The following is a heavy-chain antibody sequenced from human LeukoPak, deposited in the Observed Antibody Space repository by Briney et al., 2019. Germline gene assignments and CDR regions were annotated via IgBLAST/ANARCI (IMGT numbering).Heavy chain of an antibody. Sequence: GASVKVSCKASGYTFTSYGISWVRQAPGQGLEWMGWISAYNGNTNYAQKLQGRVTMTTDTSTSTAYMELRSLRSDDTAVYYCARDGRVAAAGTVDWFDPWGQGTLVTVSS. CDR1: GYTFTSYG. CDR2: ISAYNGNT. CDR3: ARDGRVAAAGTVDWFDP. V-gene: IGHV1-18*01. D-gene: IGHD6-13*01. J-gene: IGHJ5*02.